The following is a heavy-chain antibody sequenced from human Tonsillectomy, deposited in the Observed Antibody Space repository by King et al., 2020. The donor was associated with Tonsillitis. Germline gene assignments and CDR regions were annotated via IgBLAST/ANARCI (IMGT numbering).Heavy chain of an antibody. D-gene: IGHD1-26*01. CDR2: IFYIGSSGST. J-gene: IGHJ4*02. CDR3: ARXRWDFPY. V-gene: IGHV4-59*02. CDR1: GVSVSGYY. Sequence: VQLQESXPGLVKPSETLSLTCTVSGVSVSGYYWSWIRQPPGKGLEWMGYIFYIGSSGSTNSNPSLKSLVTISVDTSKNQVSLRVTSVPDADPAVYFCARXRWDFPYWGQGILVTVSS.